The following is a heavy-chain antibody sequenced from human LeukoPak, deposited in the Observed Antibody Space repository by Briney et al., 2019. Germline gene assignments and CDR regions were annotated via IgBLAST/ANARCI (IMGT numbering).Heavy chain of an antibody. Sequence: PSETLSLTCTVSGVPISSHYWSWIRQPPGKGLEWIGYIYYSGSTKYNPSLKSRVTISVDTSKNQFSLKLSSVTAADTAVYYCARGGTTVTPGLLWFDPWGQGTLVTVSS. CDR2: IYYSGST. D-gene: IGHD4-17*01. J-gene: IGHJ5*02. CDR3: ARGGTTVTPGLLWFDP. CDR1: GVPISSHY. V-gene: IGHV4-59*11.